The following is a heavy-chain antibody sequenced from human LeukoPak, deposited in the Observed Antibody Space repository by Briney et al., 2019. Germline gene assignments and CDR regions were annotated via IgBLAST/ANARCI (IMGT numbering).Heavy chain of an antibody. CDR3: ARFITAGGYDALDI. J-gene: IGHJ3*02. CDR1: GGSIRNYY. Sequence: TSETLSLTCTVSGGSIRNYYWSWIRQPPGKGLEWIGYIYYSGSTSYNPSLKSRVTISVDTSKNQFSLKLSSVTAADTAVYYCARFITAGGYDALDIWGQGTMVTVSS. D-gene: IGHD6-13*01. V-gene: IGHV4-59*08. CDR2: IYYSGST.